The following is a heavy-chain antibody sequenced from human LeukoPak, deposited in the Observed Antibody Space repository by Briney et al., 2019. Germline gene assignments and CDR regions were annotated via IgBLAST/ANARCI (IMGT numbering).Heavy chain of an antibody. CDR1: GGSFSGYY. V-gene: IGHV4-34*01. CDR2: INHSGST. Sequence: PSETLSLTCAVYGGSFSGYYWSWIRQPPGKGLEWIGEINHSGSTNYNPSLKSRVTISVDTSKNQFSLKLSSVTAADTAVYYCARTAWFGESLNWFDPWGQGTLVTVSS. J-gene: IGHJ5*02. D-gene: IGHD3-10*01. CDR3: ARTAWFGESLNWFDP.